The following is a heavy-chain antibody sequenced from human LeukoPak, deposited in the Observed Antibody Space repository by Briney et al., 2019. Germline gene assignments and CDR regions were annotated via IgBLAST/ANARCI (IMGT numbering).Heavy chain of an antibody. CDR3: AKVGRDKDY. D-gene: IGHD5-24*01. CDR1: GFTFSSFE. V-gene: IGHV3-48*03. Sequence: GGSLRLSCAASGFTFSSFEMDWVRQAPGKGLEWISYMSSRDDTRYYAESVRGRFTMSRDNTKNSLSLQMNSLRAEDTAVYYCAKVGRDKDYWGQGTLVTVSS. J-gene: IGHJ4*02. CDR2: MSSRDDTR.